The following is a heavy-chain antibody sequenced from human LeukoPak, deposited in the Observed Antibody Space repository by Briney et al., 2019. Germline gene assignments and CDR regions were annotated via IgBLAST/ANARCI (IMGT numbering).Heavy chain of an antibody. CDR1: GFTFSSYA. V-gene: IGHV3-64*01. Sequence: PGGSLRLSCVVSGFTFSSYAMHWVRQAPGKGLEYVSAISSIGGSTYYANSVKGRFTISRDNSKNTLYLQMGSLRVEDMAVYYCARASSGWYGYWGQGTLVTVSS. CDR2: ISSIGGST. J-gene: IGHJ4*02. D-gene: IGHD6-19*01. CDR3: ARASSGWYGY.